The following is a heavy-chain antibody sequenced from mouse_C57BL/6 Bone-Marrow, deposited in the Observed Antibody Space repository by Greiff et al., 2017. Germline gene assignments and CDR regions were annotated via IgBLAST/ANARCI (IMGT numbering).Heavy chain of an antibody. J-gene: IGHJ2*01. D-gene: IGHD2-4*01. CDR3: AREGDYDYVDY. Sequence: QVQLQQSGAELVRPGTSVKVSCKASGYAFTNYLIEWVKQRPGQGLEWIGVINPGSGGTNYNEKFKGKATLTADKSSSTAYMQLSSLTSEDSAVYFCAREGDYDYVDYGGQGTTLTVSS. V-gene: IGHV1-54*01. CDR2: INPGSGGT. CDR1: GYAFTNYL.